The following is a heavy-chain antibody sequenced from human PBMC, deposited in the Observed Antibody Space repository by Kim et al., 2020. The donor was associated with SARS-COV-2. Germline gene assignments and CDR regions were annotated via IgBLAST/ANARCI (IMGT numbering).Heavy chain of an antibody. J-gene: IGHJ6*02. CDR2: ISYDGSNK. Sequence: GGSLRLSCAASGFTFSSYAMHWVRQAPGKGLEWVAVISYDGSNKYYADSVKGRFTISRDNSKNTLYLQMNSLRAEDTAVYYCARTFSAVGDGMDVWGQGTTVTVSS. D-gene: IGHD3-3*01. V-gene: IGHV3-30*04. CDR3: ARTFSAVGDGMDV. CDR1: GFTFSSYA.